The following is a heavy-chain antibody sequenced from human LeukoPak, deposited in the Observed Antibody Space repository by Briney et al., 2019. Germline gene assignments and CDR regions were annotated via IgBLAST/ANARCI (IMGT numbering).Heavy chain of an antibody. D-gene: IGHD6-13*01. CDR1: GGTFSSYA. V-gene: IGHV1-69*01. CDR3: ATSSVGIAAAGLDY. CDR2: IIPIFGTA. Sequence: SVKVSCKASGGTFSSYAISWVRQAPGQGLEWMGGIIPIFGTANYAQKFQGRVTITADESTSTAYMELSSLRSEDTAVYYCATSSVGIAAAGLDYWGQGTLVTVSS. J-gene: IGHJ4*02.